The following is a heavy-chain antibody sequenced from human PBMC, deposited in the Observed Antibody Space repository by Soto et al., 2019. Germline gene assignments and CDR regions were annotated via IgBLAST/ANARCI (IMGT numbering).Heavy chain of an antibody. J-gene: IGHJ4*02. CDR1: GGSISSGGNY. CDR3: AGDTGITGGYFDY. D-gene: IGHD1-20*01. V-gene: IGHV4-31*03. CDR2: IYYSGST. Sequence: QVQLQESGPGLVKPSQTLSLTCTVSGGSISSGGNYWSWIRQHPGKGLEYIGYIYYSGSTYYNPSLKSRVTISVETSQNQFSLKLSSVTAADTAVYYCAGDTGITGGYFDYWGQGTLVTVSS.